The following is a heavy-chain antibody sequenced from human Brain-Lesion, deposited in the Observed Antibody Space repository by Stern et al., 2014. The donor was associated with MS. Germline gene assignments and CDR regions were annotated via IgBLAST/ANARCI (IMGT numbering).Heavy chain of an antibody. J-gene: IGHJ6*02. D-gene: IGHD3-3*01. Sequence: QVQLVQSGAEVKKPGASVKVSCKTSGYIFTGYYIHWVRQAPGQGLEWMAWINPNTGATKYAQQFQGRVTMSRDTSISTAYVELSSLTSDDTAVYYCARDQRGITIFGVVTDYYYLGMDVWGQGTTVTVSS. CDR1: GYIFTGYY. CDR3: ARDQRGITIFGVVTDYYYLGMDV. V-gene: IGHV1-2*02. CDR2: INPNTGAT.